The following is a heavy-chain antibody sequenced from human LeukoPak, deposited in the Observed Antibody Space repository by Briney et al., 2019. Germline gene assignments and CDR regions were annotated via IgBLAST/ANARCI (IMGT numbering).Heavy chain of an antibody. V-gene: IGHV3-23*01. CDR1: GFTFDTYA. J-gene: IGHJ5*02. Sequence: GGSLRLSCAASGFTFDTYAMAWVRQAPGKGLEWISAISGSGGSPYYADHLEGRFTISRDNSKNTLYLQMSNLTVDDAAIYYCAKGSRYGVGASYSLFSSWGQGALVTVSS. CDR3: AKGSRYGVGASYSLFSS. CDR2: ISGSGGSP. D-gene: IGHD4/OR15-4a*01.